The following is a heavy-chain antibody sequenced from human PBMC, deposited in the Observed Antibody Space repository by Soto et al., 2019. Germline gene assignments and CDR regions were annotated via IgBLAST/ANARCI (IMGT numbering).Heavy chain of an antibody. Sequence: ASVEVSCEDCGYTFTSYAMHWVRQAPGQRLEWMGWINAGNGNTKYSQKFQGRVTITRDTSASTAYMELSSLRSEDTAVYYCARDQSTGSSWYGFDPWGQGTLVTVSS. CDR2: INAGNGNT. CDR3: ARDQSTGSSWYGFDP. D-gene: IGHD6-13*01. CDR1: GYTFTSYA. J-gene: IGHJ5*02. V-gene: IGHV1-3*01.